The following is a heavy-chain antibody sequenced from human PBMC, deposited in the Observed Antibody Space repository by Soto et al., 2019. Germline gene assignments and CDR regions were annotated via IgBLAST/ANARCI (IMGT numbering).Heavy chain of an antibody. Sequence: QITLKESGPTLVKPTQTLTLTCTISGFSLSSDGVGVGWIRQPPGKALEWLAFIYWDDDYRYSPSLQSRLNITKDSSNNQVLLIVTNVDPVDSATYFCARRSTYSRSGSSGWFDSWGQGILVTVSS. CDR1: GFSLSSDGVG. V-gene: IGHV2-5*02. CDR2: IYWDDDY. CDR3: ARRSTYSRSGSSGWFDS. D-gene: IGHD3-22*01. J-gene: IGHJ5*01.